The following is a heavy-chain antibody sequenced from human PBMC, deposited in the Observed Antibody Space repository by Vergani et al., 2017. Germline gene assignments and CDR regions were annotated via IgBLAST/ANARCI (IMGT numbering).Heavy chain of an antibody. J-gene: IGHJ4*02. Sequence: QVQLQQWGGGLLKPSETLSLTCTVSGDSVISTDYHWGWIRQPPGKGLEWIGSMDYSGSTSYNPSLESRISISFETPKNQFSLRLTSVTAADTAVYYCASKRGACRAAYCHSYDYWGQGILVTVSS. D-gene: IGHD2-15*01. CDR3: ASKRGACRAAYCHSYDY. CDR2: MDYSGST. CDR1: GDSVISTDYH. V-gene: IGHV4-39*01.